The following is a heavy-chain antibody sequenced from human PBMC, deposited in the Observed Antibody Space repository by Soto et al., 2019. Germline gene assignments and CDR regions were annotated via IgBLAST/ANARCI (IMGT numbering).Heavy chain of an antibody. CDR1: GFTFSSYA. V-gene: IGHV3-64D*06. CDR2: ISSNGGST. Sequence: GGSLRLSCSASGFTFSSYAMHWVRQAPGKGLEYVSAISSNGGSTYYADSVKGRFTISRDNSKNTLYLQMSSLRAEDTAVYYCVKDYYDSSGYSSRYYYYGMDVWGQGTTVTVSS. CDR3: VKDYYDSSGYSSRYYYYGMDV. D-gene: IGHD3-22*01. J-gene: IGHJ6*02.